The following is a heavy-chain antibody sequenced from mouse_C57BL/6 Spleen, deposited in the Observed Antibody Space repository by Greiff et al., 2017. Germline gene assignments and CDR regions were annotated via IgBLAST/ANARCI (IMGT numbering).Heavy chain of an antibody. D-gene: IGHD1-1*01. Sequence: VHVKQSGAELVKPGASVKLSCTASGFNIKDYYMHWVKQRTEQGLEWIGRIDPEDGETKYAPKFQGKATITADTSSNTAYLQLSSLTSEDTAVYYCARLFITTVGYAMDYWGQGTSVTVSS. J-gene: IGHJ4*01. CDR1: GFNIKDYY. CDR3: ARLFITTVGYAMDY. CDR2: IDPEDGET. V-gene: IGHV14-2*01.